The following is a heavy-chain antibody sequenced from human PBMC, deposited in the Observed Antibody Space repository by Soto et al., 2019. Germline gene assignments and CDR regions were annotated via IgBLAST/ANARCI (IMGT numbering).Heavy chain of an antibody. CDR1: GFSLSTSGVG. CDR3: ATDGVVVTAILGAFDI. Sequence: QITLKESGPTLVKPTQTLTLTCTFSGFSLSTSGVGVGWIRQPPGKALEWLALIYWDDDKRYSPSLKSRLTITKDTSKNQVVLTMTNMDPVDTVTYYCATDGVVVTAILGAFDIWGQGTMVTVSS. J-gene: IGHJ3*02. CDR2: IYWDDDK. V-gene: IGHV2-5*02. D-gene: IGHD2-21*02.